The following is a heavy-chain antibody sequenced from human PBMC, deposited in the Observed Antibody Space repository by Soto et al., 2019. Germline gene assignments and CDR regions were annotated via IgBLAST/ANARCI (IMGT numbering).Heavy chain of an antibody. CDR2: ISYDGSNK. V-gene: IGHV3-30-3*01. CDR1: GFTFSSYA. Sequence: AGSLRLSCAASGFTFSSYATHWVRQAPGKGLEWVAVISYDGSNKYYADSVKGRFTISRDNSKNTLYLQMNSLRAEDTAVYYCARDPVGSCPLGYYGMDVWGQGTTVTVSS. D-gene: IGHD6-25*01. J-gene: IGHJ6*02. CDR3: ARDPVGSCPLGYYGMDV.